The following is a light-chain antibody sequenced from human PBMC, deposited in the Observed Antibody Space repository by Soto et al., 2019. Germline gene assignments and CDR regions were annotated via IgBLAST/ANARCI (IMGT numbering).Light chain of an antibody. J-gene: IGLJ3*02. CDR2: EVS. CDR3: CSYAGSSTWV. V-gene: IGLV2-14*01. CDR1: NSDVGRYNY. Sequence: QSALTQPASVSGSPGQSITISCTGTNSDVGRYNYVSWYQQQPGKAPKLMIYEVSNRPSGVSNRFSGSKSGNTASLTISGLQAEDEADYYCCSYAGSSTWVFGGGTKVTVL.